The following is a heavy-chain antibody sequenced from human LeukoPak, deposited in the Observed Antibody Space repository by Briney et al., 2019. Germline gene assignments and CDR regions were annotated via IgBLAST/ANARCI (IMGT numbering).Heavy chain of an antibody. V-gene: IGHV3-23*01. D-gene: IGHD6-13*01. CDR2: ISGSGGST. Sequence: GGSLRLSCAASGFIFISYAMSWVRQAPGRGGEGVSAISGSGGSTYYADSVKGRCTISTDSSKNTLFLQLNSRLAEDAAVYYCAKELYIETAGARYRIDLWGQGTTLTVSS. J-gene: IGHJ6*02. CDR3: AKELYIETAGARYRIDL. CDR1: GFIFISYA.